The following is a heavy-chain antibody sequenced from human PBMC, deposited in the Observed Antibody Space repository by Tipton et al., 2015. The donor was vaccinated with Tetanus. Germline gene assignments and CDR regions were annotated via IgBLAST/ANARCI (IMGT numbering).Heavy chain of an antibody. D-gene: IGHD5-24*01. CDR2: ICHSGSS. J-gene: IGHJ3*01. V-gene: IGHV4-30-2*01. CDR1: GGSITSGAYL. CDR3: ARGGRDAYNNPLGAFDV. Sequence: TLSLTCAVSGGSITSGAYLWGWIRQAPGKGLEWIGEICHSGSSSYSPSLKSRVTISVDTSKNQFSLRLRSVAAADTAVYYCARGGRDAYNNPLGAFDVWGRGTTVTVSS.